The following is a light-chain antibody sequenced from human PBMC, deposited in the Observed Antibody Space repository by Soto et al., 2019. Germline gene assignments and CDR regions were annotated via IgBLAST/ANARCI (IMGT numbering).Light chain of an antibody. V-gene: IGLV2-23*02. CDR3: CSYAGSSTYV. CDR2: EVS. Sequence: QSVLTQPASVSGSPGQSITISCTGTSSDVGSYNLVSWYQQHPSKAPKLMIYEVSKRPSGVSNRFSGSKSGNTASLTISGLQAEDEADYYCCSYAGSSTYVFGTGTKVTV. J-gene: IGLJ1*01. CDR1: SSDVGSYNL.